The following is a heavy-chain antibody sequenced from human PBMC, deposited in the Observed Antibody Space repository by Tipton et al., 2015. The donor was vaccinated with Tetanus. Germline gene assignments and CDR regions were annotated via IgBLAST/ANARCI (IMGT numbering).Heavy chain of an antibody. CDR2: IYYSGST. CDR1: GGSISNYY. D-gene: IGHD1-26*01. V-gene: IGHV4-59*01. J-gene: IGHJ4*02. Sequence: GLVKPSETLSLTCTVSGGSISNYYWSWIRQPPGKGLEWIGYIYYSGSTNYNPSLKSRVTISVDTSKNQFSLKLRSVTAADTAVYYCARSMPKGATVFDYWGQGTLVTVSS. CDR3: ARSMPKGATVFDY.